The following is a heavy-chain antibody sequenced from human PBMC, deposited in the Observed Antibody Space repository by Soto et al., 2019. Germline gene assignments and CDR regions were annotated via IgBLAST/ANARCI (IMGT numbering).Heavy chain of an antibody. CDR2: IWYDGSNK. CDR1: GFTFSSYG. V-gene: IGHV3-33*01. J-gene: IGHJ6*02. Sequence: QVQLVESGGGVVQPGRSLRLSCAASGFTFSSYGMHWVRQAPGKGLEWVAVIWYDGSNKYYADSVKGRFTISRDNSKNTLYLQMNSLRAADTDVYYCAIDREDVHTAMVPGMDVWGQGTTVTVSS. CDR3: AIDREDVHTAMVPGMDV. D-gene: IGHD5-18*01.